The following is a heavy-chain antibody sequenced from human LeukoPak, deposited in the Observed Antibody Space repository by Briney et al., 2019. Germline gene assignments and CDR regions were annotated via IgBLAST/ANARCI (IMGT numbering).Heavy chain of an antibody. V-gene: IGHV3-48*03. CDR1: GFTFSSYE. CDR3: AKDRTRGPYSSSSDY. Sequence: GGSLRLSCAASGFTFSSYEMHWVRQAPGKGLEWVSYISESGSTKYYADSVRGRFTISRDNSKNTLYLQMNSLRAEDTAVYYCAKDRTRGPYSSSSDYWGQGTLVTVSS. J-gene: IGHJ4*02. CDR2: ISESGSTK. D-gene: IGHD6-6*01.